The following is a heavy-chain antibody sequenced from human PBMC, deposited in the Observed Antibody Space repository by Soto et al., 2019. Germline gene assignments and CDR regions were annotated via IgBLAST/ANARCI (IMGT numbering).Heavy chain of an antibody. CDR1: GFTFSSYA. J-gene: IGHJ4*02. V-gene: IGHV3-30-3*01. CDR3: ARDGVHCGGDCYYYFDY. CDR2: ISYDGSNK. Sequence: GGSLRLSCAASGFTFSSYAMHWVRQAPGKGLEWVAVISYDGSNKYYADSVKGRFTISRDNSKNTLYLQMNSLRAEDTAVYYCARDGVHCGGDCYYYFDYWGQGTLVTVSS. D-gene: IGHD2-21*02.